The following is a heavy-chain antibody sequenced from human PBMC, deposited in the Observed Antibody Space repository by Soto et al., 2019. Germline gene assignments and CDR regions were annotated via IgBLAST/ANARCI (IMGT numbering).Heavy chain of an antibody. CDR1: GGSISSGGYY. CDR2: IYYNGNT. CDR3: ARVAWDYCSGGSCDGNWFDP. Sequence: SETLSLTCTVSGGSISSGGYYWSWIRQHPGKGLEWIGYIYYNGNTNYAQKLQGRVTMTTDTSTSTAYMELRSLRSDDTAVYYCARVAWDYCSGGSCDGNWFDPWGQGTLVTVSS. V-gene: IGHV4-31*03. D-gene: IGHD2-15*01. J-gene: IGHJ5*02.